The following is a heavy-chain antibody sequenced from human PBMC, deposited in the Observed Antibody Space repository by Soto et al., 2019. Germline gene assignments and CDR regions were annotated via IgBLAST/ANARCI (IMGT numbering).Heavy chain of an antibody. J-gene: IGHJ2*01. CDR2: ISASGRS. CDR3: ARGMGRYFDL. Sequence: QVQLQESGPGLVKPSETLALTCTVSGDCISNFYWSWIRQPAGKGLQSLGRISASGRSNYNPNLQSRVAMSLDTSKNQFSLRLTSLSAADTAVYFCARGMGRYFDLWGRGSLVTVFS. V-gene: IGHV4-4*07. CDR1: GDCISNFY. D-gene: IGHD2-8*01.